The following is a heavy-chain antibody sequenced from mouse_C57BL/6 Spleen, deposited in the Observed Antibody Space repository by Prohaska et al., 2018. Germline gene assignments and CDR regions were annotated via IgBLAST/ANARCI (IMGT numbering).Heavy chain of an antibody. D-gene: IGHD1-1*01. J-gene: IGHJ2*01. CDR1: GFTFSDYG. Sequence: EVQLVESGGGLVKPGGSLKLSCAASGFTFSDYGMHWVRQAPEKGLELVAYISSGSSTIYYADTVKGRFTIYRDNAKNTLFRQMTSLRSEDTAMYYCATSYYYGSSYFDYWGQGTTLTVSS. CDR2: ISSGSSTI. V-gene: IGHV5-17*01. CDR3: ATSYYYGSSYFDY.